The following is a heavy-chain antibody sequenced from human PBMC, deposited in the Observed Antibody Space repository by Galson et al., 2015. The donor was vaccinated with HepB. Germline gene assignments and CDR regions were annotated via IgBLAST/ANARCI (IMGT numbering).Heavy chain of an antibody. D-gene: IGHD3-9*01. J-gene: IGHJ4*02. Sequence: SVKVSCKASGGTFSTYSISWVRLAPGQGLEWMGRIIPILGITKYAQKFQGRVTITADKSTSTAYMEVSSLRSEDTAMYYCARDRKYNILTASWYYYYGMDVWGWGNDYWGQGTLVTVSS. CDR1: GGTFSTYS. CDR3: ARDRKYNILTASWYYYYGMDVWGWGNDY. V-gene: IGHV1-69*04. CDR2: IIPILGIT.